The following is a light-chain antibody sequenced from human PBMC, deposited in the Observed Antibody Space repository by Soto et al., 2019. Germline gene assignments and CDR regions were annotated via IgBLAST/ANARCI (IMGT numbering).Light chain of an antibody. CDR1: QSVSNSY. V-gene: IGKV3-20*01. Sequence: EIVLTQSPDTLSLSPGVRAILSCRVSQSVSNSYLAWYRQRPDHAPRLLIYGASARATGIPDRYRDNGSGTDLTLTISRLKPEDYAVYYCQQYGTSLPLTFGGGTKVEIK. J-gene: IGKJ4*01. CDR2: GAS. CDR3: QQYGTSLPLT.